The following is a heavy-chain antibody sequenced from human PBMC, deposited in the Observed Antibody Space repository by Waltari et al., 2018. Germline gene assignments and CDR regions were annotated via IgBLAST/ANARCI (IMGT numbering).Heavy chain of an antibody. CDR3: ARSAYYAEF. CDR1: GFTFTSFW. V-gene: IGHV3-7*01. Sequence: EVQLVESGGGLVQPGGSLRLSCAASGFTFTSFWMSWVRQAPGTGLEWVANIKQDGSEKDYVDSVKGRLTIGRGNAENSLYLQMKTLRVEDTAVYYCARSAYYAEFWGQGTLVTVSS. CDR2: IKQDGSEK. D-gene: IGHD3-22*01. J-gene: IGHJ4*02.